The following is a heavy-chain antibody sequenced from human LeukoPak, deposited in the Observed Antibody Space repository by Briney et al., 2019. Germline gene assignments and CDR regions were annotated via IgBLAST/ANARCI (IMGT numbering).Heavy chain of an antibody. D-gene: IGHD4-11*01. CDR2: ISSSGSTI. J-gene: IGHJ4*02. V-gene: IGHV3-11*04. CDR1: GFTFSDYY. CDR3: ARDPRYSNKYGSIDY. Sequence: PGGSLRLSCAASGFTFSDYYMSWIRQAPGKGLEWVSYISSSGSTIYYADSVKGRFTISRDNAKNSLYLQMNSLRAEDTAMYYCARDPRYSNKYGSIDYWGQGTLVTVSS.